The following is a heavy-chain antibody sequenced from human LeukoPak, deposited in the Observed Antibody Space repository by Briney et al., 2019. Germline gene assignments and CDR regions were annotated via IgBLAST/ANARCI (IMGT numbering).Heavy chain of an antibody. CDR2: IYYSGST. V-gene: IGHV4-39*01. J-gene: IGHJ5*02. D-gene: IGHD4-23*01. Sequence: SQTLSLTCTVSGGSISSSSYYWGWIRQPPGKGLEWIGCIYYSGSTYYNPSLKSRVTISVDTSKNQFSLRLSSVTAADTAVYYCARPYLRGTVVNNWFDPWGQGTLVTVSS. CDR3: ARPYLRGTVVNNWFDP. CDR1: GGSISSSSYY.